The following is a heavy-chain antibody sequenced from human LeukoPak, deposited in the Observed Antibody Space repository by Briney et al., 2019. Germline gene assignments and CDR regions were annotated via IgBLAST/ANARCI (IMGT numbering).Heavy chain of an antibody. CDR2: ISYDGSNK. J-gene: IGHJ4*02. Sequence: GRSLRLSCAVSGFTFSSYAMHWVRQAPGKGLEWVAVISYDGSNKYYADSVKGRFTISRDNSKNTLYLQVNSLRPEDTAVYYCARGERFSSGFESVGGDYWGQGTLVTVSS. V-gene: IGHV3-30-3*01. D-gene: IGHD3-22*01. CDR1: GFTFSSYA. CDR3: ARGERFSSGFESVGGDY.